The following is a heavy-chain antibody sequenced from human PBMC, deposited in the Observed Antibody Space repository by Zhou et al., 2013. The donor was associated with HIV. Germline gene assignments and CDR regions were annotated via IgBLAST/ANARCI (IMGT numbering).Heavy chain of an antibody. CDR1: GGTFSSYA. V-gene: IGHV1-69*13. CDR2: IIPIFGTA. J-gene: IGHJ6*02. D-gene: IGHD4-17*01. CDR3: ARDYLSHGDARYYYYYGMDV. Sequence: QVQLVQSGAEVKKPGSSVKVSCKASGGTFSSYAISWVRQAPGQGLEWMGRIIPIFGTANYAQKFQGRVTITADESTSTAYMELSSLRSEDTAVYYCARDYLSHGDARYYYYYGMDVWGHGTTVTVSS.